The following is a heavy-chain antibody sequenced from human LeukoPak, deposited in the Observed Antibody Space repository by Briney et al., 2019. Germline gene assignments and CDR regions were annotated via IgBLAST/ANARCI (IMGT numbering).Heavy chain of an antibody. CDR2: IIPIFGTA. CDR1: GGTFSSYA. CDR3: AAYDSSGYYSVH. J-gene: IGHJ4*02. D-gene: IGHD3-22*01. Sequence: ASVKVSCKASGGTFSSYAISWVRQAPGQRLEWMGGIIPIFGTASYAQKFQGRVTITTDESTSTAYMELSSLRSEDTAVYYCAAYDSSGYYSVHWGQGTLVTVSS. V-gene: IGHV1-69*05.